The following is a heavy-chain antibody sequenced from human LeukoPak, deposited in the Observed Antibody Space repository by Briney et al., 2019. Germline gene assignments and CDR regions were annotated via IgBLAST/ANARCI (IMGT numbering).Heavy chain of an antibody. Sequence: PGGSLRLSCAASRXTFSRYSMNWVPQAPGKELEWVSFIRSSSSDIYCADSVKGRFTIYRDNAKNSLYPQMDSLKAEDTAVYYCARVRSGSLDYWGQGTLVTVSS. CDR3: ARVRSGSLDY. V-gene: IGHV3-21*01. D-gene: IGHD1-26*01. J-gene: IGHJ4*02. CDR1: RXTFSRYS. CDR2: IRSSSSDI.